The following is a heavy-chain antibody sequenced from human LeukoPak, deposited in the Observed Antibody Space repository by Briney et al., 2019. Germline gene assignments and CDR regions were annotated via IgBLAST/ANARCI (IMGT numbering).Heavy chain of an antibody. CDR3: AREGGGPPNDVY. V-gene: IGHV1-69*04. D-gene: IGHD1-1*01. J-gene: IGHJ4*02. CDR1: GGTFSSYA. CDR2: IIPILGIA. Sequence: ASVKVSCKASGGTFSSYAISWVRQAPGQGLEWMGRIIPILGIANYAQKFQGRVTITADESTSTAYMELSSLRSEDTAMYYCAREGGGPPNDVYWGQGTLVTVSS.